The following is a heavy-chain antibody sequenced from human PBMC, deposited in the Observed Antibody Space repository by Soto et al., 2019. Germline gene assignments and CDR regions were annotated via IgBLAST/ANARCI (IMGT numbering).Heavy chain of an antibody. J-gene: IGHJ4*02. V-gene: IGHV3-21*03. CDR2: INSSSSSI. Sequence: GGSLRLSCAASGFTFSSYSMNWVRQAPGKGLEWVSSINSSSSSIYYADSVKGRFTISRDNAKNSLYLQMNSLRAEDTAVYYCATGGDRQLEFDYWGQGTLVTVSS. D-gene: IGHD6-13*01. CDR1: GFTFSSYS. CDR3: ATGGDRQLEFDY.